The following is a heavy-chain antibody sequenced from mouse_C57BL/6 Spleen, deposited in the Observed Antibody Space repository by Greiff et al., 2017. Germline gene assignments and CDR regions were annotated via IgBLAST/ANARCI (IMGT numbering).Heavy chain of an antibody. V-gene: IGHV1-15*01. CDR2: IDPETGGT. CDR1: GYTFTDYE. D-gene: IGHD3-3*01. CDR3: TRGDVGFAD. J-gene: IGHJ3*01. Sequence: QVTLKVSGAELVRPGASVTLSCKASGYTFTDYEMHWVKQTPVHGLEWIGAIDPETGGTAYNQKFKGKAILTADKSSSTAYMELRSLTSEDSAVYYCTRGDVGFADWGQGTLVTVSA.